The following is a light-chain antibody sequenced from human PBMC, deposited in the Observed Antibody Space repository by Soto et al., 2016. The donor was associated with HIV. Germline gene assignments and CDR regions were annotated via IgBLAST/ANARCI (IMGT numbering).Light chain of an antibody. CDR3: QSADSSGTPWV. V-gene: IGLV3-25*03. Sequence: SYELTQPPAVSVSPGQTARITCSGDVLPKQYAHWYQQKPGQAPVLVIYKDSERPSGIPERFSGSSSGTRVTLTISGVQAEDEADYYCQSADSSGTPWVFGGGTKLTVL. CDR1: VLPKQY. J-gene: IGLJ3*02. CDR2: KDS.